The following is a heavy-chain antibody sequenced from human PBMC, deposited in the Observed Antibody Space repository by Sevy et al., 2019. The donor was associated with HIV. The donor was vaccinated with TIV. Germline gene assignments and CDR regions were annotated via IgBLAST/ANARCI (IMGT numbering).Heavy chain of an antibody. CDR1: GFTINSYA. V-gene: IGHV3-30-3*01. CDR2: ISFDGGNK. J-gene: IGHJ6*02. CDR3: ARDRGWYYYGSGSPEEYYRMDV. D-gene: IGHD3-10*01. Sequence: GGSLRLSCAVSGFTINSYAVNWVRQAPGKGLEWVAVISFDGGNKYYADSVKGRFTISRDNSKNTLYLQMNSLRAEDTAVYYCARDRGWYYYGSGSPEEYYRMDVWGQGTTVTVS.